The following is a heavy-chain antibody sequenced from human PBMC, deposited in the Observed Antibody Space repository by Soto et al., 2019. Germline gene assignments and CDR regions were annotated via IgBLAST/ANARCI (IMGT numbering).Heavy chain of an antibody. D-gene: IGHD3-10*01. CDR1: GFTFSSYG. J-gene: IGHJ4*02. CDR3: ARGVAYYYGSGSYYYFDY. Sequence: PGGSLRLSCAASGFTFSSYGMHWVRQAPGKGLEWVAVIWYDGSNKYYADSVKGRFTISRDNSKNTLYLQMNSLRAEDTAVYYCARGVAYYYGSGSYYYFDYWGQGTLVTVSS. CDR2: IWYDGSNK. V-gene: IGHV3-33*01.